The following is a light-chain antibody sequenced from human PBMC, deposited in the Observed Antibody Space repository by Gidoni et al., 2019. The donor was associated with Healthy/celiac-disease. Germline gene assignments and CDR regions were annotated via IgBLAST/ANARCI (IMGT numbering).Light chain of an antibody. CDR1: QDISNY. V-gene: IGKV1-33*01. J-gene: IGKJ2*01. CDR2: DAS. CDR3: QQYDNLSYT. Sequence: IQMTHSPSSLSASVGDRVTITCQASQDISNYLNWYQQKPGKAPKLLIYDASNLETGVPSRFSGSGSGTDFTFTISSLQPEDIATYYCQQYDNLSYTFGQGTKLEIK.